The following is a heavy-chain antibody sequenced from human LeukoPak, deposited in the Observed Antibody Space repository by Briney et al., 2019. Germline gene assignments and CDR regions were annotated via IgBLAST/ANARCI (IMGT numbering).Heavy chain of an antibody. Sequence: PGGSLRLSCAASGFTFITYSMNWVRQAPGKGLEWVSSISHNGAYIYYADSVKGRFTISRDNAKNSLYLQMNSLRAEDTAVYYCARVGDYGASDAFDIWGQGTMVTVSS. CDR1: GFTFITYS. J-gene: IGHJ3*02. CDR2: ISHNGAYI. V-gene: IGHV3-21*01. CDR3: ARVGDYGASDAFDI. D-gene: IGHD4-17*01.